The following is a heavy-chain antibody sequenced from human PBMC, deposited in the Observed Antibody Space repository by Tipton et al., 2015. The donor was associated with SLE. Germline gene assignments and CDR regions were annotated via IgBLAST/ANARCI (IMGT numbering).Heavy chain of an antibody. D-gene: IGHD3-16*02. J-gene: IGHJ4*02. Sequence: LSLTCTVSGGSISSYYWSWIRQPPGKGLEWIGYIYYSGSTYYNPSLKSRVTISVDTSKNQFSLKLSSVTAADTAVYYCARGLAYDYVWGSYRQYYFDYWGQGTLVTVSS. CDR3: ARGLAYDYVWGSYRQYYFDY. CDR2: IYYSGST. CDR1: GGSISSYY. V-gene: IGHV4-59*12.